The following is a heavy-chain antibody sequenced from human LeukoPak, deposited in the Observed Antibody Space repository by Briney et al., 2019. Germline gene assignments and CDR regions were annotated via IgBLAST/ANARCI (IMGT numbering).Heavy chain of an antibody. D-gene: IGHD5-12*01. CDR2: INPNSGGT. J-gene: IGHJ2*01. Sequence: ASVKVSSKPSAYTFTVYYMHWVRQAPGQGLEWMGWINPNSGGTNYAQKFQSRVTMTRDTSISTAYMELSRLTSDDTAVYYCARDLGSIVATFDFFWYFDLWGRGTLLTVSS. CDR3: ARDLGSIVATFDFFWYFDL. CDR1: AYTFTVYY. V-gene: IGHV1-2*02.